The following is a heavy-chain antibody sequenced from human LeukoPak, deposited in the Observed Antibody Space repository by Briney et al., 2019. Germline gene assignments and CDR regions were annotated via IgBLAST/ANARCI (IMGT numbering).Heavy chain of an antibody. CDR1: GFTFSSYG. Sequence: GGSLRLSCAASGFTFSSYGMSWVRQAPGKWLEWVSAISGSGGSTYYADSVKGRFTISRDNSKNTLYLQMNSLRAEDTAVYYCASLSSGSSSWGQGTLVTVSS. D-gene: IGHD6-13*01. V-gene: IGHV3-23*01. CDR3: ASLSSGSSS. J-gene: IGHJ5*02. CDR2: ISGSGGST.